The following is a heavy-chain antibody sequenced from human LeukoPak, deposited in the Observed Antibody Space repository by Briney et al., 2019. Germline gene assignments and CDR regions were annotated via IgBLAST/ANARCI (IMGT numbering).Heavy chain of an antibody. CDR2: IYYSGKT. Sequence: SETLSLTCAVYGGSFSGYYWSWIRQSPGKGPEWIGSIYYSGKTYYNPSLKSRVTISVDTSKNQFSLKLSSVTAADTAVYYCARHRSGWLQSSFDYWGQGTLVTVSS. CDR1: GGSFSGYY. D-gene: IGHD5-24*01. CDR3: ARHRSGWLQSSFDY. V-gene: IGHV4-59*05. J-gene: IGHJ4*02.